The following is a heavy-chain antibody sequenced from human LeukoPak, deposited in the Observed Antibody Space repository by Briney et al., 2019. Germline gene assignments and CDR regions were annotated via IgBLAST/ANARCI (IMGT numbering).Heavy chain of an antibody. CDR3: ARPGIAAAEGRYFDL. J-gene: IGHJ2*01. V-gene: IGHV4-59*12. Sequence: PSETLSLTCTVSGGSISSDYWSWIRQPPGKGLEWIGYVYYSGSTNYNPSLKSRVTISIDTSKNQFSLKLSSVTAADTAVYYCARPGIAAAEGRYFDLWGRGTLVTVSS. D-gene: IGHD6-13*01. CDR1: GGSISSDY. CDR2: VYYSGST.